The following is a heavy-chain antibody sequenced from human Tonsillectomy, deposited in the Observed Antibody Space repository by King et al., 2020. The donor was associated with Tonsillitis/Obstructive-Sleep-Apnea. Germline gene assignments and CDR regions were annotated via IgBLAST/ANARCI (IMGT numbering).Heavy chain of an antibody. V-gene: IGHV5-51*01. CDR1: GYSFSTYW. Sequence: VPLVESGAEVKKPGESLKISCKGSGYSFSTYWIGWVRPMPGNGLEWVGIIYPGDSDARYSPSFQGQVTISADKSISTAYVQWSSLKASDTAMYYCARLVGVAASYDAFDIWGQGTMVTVSS. J-gene: IGHJ3*02. D-gene: IGHD2-15*01. CDR3: ARLVGVAASYDAFDI. CDR2: IYPGDSDA.